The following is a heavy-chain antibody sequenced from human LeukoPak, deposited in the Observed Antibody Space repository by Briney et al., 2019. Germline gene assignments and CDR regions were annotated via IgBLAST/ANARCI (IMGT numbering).Heavy chain of an antibody. D-gene: IGHD3-10*01. Sequence: SVKVSCRASGGTFSSYAISWVRQAPGQGLEWMGRIIPILGIANYAQKFQGRVTITADKSTSTAYMELSSLRSEDTAVYYCASPTYYYGSDAFDIWGQGTMVTVSS. CDR2: IIPILGIA. CDR3: ASPTYYYGSDAFDI. V-gene: IGHV1-69*04. CDR1: GGTFSSYA. J-gene: IGHJ3*02.